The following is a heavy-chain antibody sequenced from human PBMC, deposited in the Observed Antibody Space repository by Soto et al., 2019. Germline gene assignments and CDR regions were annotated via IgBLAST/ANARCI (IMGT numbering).Heavy chain of an antibody. CDR3: ARDAYDSFYGMDV. J-gene: IGHJ6*02. D-gene: IGHD3-3*01. V-gene: IGHV4-59*01. CDR2: IYYSGST. Sequence: SETLSLTCTVSGGSISSYYWSWIRQPPGKGLEWIGYIYYSGSTNYNPSLKSRVTISVDTSKNQFSLKLSSVTAADTAVYYCARDAYDSFYGMDVWGQGTTVTVSS. CDR1: GGSISSYY.